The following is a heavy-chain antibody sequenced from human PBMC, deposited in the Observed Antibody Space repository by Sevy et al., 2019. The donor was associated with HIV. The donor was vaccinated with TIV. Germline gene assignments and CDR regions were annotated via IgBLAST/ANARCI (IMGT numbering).Heavy chain of an antibody. Sequence: SETLSLTCTVSGGSISSSSYYWGWIRQPPGKGLEWMGSIDYSGSTYYNPSLKSRVTISVATSKNHFSLKLSSVTAADTAVYYCARRIPRAKGAFDIWGQGTMVTVSS. V-gene: IGHV4-39*01. CDR1: GGSISSSSYY. CDR2: IDYSGST. CDR3: ARRIPRAKGAFDI. J-gene: IGHJ3*02.